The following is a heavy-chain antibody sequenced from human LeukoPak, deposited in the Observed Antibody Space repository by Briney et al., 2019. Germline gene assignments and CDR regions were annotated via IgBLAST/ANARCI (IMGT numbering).Heavy chain of an antibody. CDR2: IQQDGIKK. V-gene: IGHV3-7*01. D-gene: IGHD3-10*01. J-gene: IGHJ4*02. CDR1: GFTFSTYW. Sequence: GRSLRLSCAASGFTFSTYWMSWVRQAPGKGLEWVANIQQDGIKKYYVDSVEGRFTISRENAKNSLFLQMSSLRADDTAVCYCGRELDGSVDYWGQGTLVTVSS. CDR3: GRELDGSVDY.